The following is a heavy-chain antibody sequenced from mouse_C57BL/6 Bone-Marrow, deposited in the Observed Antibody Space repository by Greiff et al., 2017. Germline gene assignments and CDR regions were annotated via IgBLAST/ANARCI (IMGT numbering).Heavy chain of an antibody. Sequence: EVKLMESGGGLVQPGGSLKLSCAASGFTFSDYYMYWVRQTPEKRLEWVAYISNGGGSTYYPDTVKGRFTISRDNAKNTLYLQMSRLKSEDTAMYYCARDYYYWGQGTSVTVSS. J-gene: IGHJ4*01. CDR3: ARDYYY. D-gene: IGHD1-1*01. CDR1: GFTFSDYY. CDR2: ISNGGGST. V-gene: IGHV5-12*01.